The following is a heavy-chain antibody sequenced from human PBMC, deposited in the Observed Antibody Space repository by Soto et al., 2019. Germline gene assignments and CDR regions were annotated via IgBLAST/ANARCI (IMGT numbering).Heavy chain of an antibody. J-gene: IGHJ4*02. CDR2: IIPILDVA. Sequence: QVLLVQSGSEVKKPGSSVKVSCKASGGTLTSHSISWERQAPGQGLEWMGRIIPILDVADYAQKFQGRITITADKSTSTVYMEVSGLISEDTAVYYCARDGASGSGRSIDYWGQGTLVSVSS. V-gene: IGHV1-69*04. CDR3: ARDGASGSGRSIDY. CDR1: GGTLTSHS. D-gene: IGHD3-10*01.